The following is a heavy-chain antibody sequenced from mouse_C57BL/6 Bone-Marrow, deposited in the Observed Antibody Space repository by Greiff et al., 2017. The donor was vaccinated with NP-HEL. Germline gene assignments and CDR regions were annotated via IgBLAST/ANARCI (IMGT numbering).Heavy chain of an antibody. V-gene: IGHV1-64*01. J-gene: IGHJ3*01. CDR2: IHPNSGST. D-gene: IGHD2-4*01. CDR3: ASPFYDYVAY. CDR1: GYTFTSYW. Sequence: QVQLKQPGAELVKPGASVKLSCKASGYTFTSYWMHWVKQRPGQGLEWIGMIHPNSGSTNYNEKFKSKATLTVDKSSSTAYMQLSSLTSEDSAVYYCASPFYDYVAYWGQGTLVTVSA.